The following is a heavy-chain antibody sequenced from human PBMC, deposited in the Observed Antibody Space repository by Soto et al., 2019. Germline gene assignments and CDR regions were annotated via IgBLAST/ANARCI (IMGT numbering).Heavy chain of an antibody. J-gene: IGHJ6*02. V-gene: IGHV1-18*01. Sequence: ASVKVSCKASGYTFTSYGISWVRQAPGQGLEWMGWISAYNGNTNYAQKLQGRVTMTTDTSTSTAYMELRSLRSDDTAVYYCARVQYNWNYGGYYYYGMDVWGQGTTVTGSS. CDR1: GYTFTSYG. D-gene: IGHD1-7*01. CDR3: ARVQYNWNYGGYYYYGMDV. CDR2: ISAYNGNT.